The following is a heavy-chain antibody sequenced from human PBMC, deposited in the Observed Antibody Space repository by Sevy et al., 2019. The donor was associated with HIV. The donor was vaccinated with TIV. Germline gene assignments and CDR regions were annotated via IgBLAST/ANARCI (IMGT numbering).Heavy chain of an antibody. V-gene: IGHV4-4*07. Sequence: SETLSLTCTVSGGTISSYYWSWIRQPAGKGLEWIGRIYTSGSTNYNPSLKSRVTMSVDTSKNQFSLKLSSVTAADTAVYYCARDNWNDVRYYYGMDVWGQGTTVTVSS. CDR2: IYTSGST. J-gene: IGHJ6*02. CDR3: ARDNWNDVRYYYGMDV. D-gene: IGHD1-20*01. CDR1: GGTISSYY.